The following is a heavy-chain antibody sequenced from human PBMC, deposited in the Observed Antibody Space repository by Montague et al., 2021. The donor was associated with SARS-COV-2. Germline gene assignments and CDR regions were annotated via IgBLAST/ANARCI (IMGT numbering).Heavy chain of an antibody. D-gene: IGHD6-13*01. CDR3: ARGRYSSSWYGAKNWFDP. CDR2: INHSGST. V-gene: IGHV4-34*01. J-gene: IGHJ5*02. Sequence: SETLSLTCTVSGGSISSYYWSWIRQPPGTGLEWNGEINHSGSTNYNPSLKSRVTISVDTSKNQFSLKLSSVTVAATAVYYCARGRYSSSWYGAKNWFDPWGQGTLVTVSS. CDR1: GGSISSYY.